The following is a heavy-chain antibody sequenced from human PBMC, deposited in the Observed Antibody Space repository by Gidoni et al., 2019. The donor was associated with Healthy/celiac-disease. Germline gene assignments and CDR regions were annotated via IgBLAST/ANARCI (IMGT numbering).Heavy chain of an antibody. J-gene: IGHJ6*02. Sequence: QVQLQQWGAGLLKPSETLSLTCAVYGVSFSGYSCRWIRQPPGKGLEWIGEIKHRGSTNYNPSLKSRVTIAVDTSKNQFSRKLSSVTAADTAVYYCARGKGGVVAATLSSYYYYYGMDVWGQGTTVTVSS. CDR2: IKHRGST. V-gene: IGHV4-34*01. CDR3: ARGKGGVVAATLSSYYYYYGMDV. CDR1: GVSFSGYS. D-gene: IGHD2-15*01.